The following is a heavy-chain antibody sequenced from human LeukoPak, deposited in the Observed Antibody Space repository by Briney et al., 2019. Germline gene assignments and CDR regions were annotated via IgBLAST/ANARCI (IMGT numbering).Heavy chain of an antibody. CDR2: ISSSGSTI. CDR3: ARNDHDYGDYDY. D-gene: IGHD4-17*01. CDR1: GFTFSDYY. J-gene: IGHJ4*02. V-gene: IGHV3-11*04. Sequence: GGALRLSCAASGFTFSDYYMSGLRQARGKGVEGVSYISSSGSTIYYADSVKGRFTISRDNAKNSLYLQMNSLRAEDTAVYYCARNDHDYGDYDYWGQGTLVTVSS.